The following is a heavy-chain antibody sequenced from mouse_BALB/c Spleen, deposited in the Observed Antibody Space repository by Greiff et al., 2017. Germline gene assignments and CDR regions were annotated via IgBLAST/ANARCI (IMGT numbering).Heavy chain of an antibody. CDR3: ARGDGSSSYYFDY. J-gene: IGHJ2*01. V-gene: IGHV1-18*01. Sequence: EVHLVESGPELVRPGASVKISCKASGYTFTEYTMHWVKQSHGKGLEWIGGINPNNGGTSYNQKFKGKATLTVDKSSSTAYMELRSLTSEDSAVYYCARGDGSSSYYFDYWGQGTTLTVSS. D-gene: IGHD1-1*01. CDR1: GYTFTEYT. CDR2: INPNNGGT.